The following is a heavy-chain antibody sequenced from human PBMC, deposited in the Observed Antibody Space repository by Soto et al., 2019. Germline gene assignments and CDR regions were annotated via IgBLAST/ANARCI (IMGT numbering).Heavy chain of an antibody. CDR3: ARESEDLTSNFDY. Sequence: SETLSLTCAVSGASMTTGGFSWTWVRQPPGGGLEWIGHVYHRASTQYNPSLKGRVSISVDTSRSLFSLRLTSLTAADTAVYYCARESEDLTSNFDYWGQGTLVTVSS. V-gene: IGHV4-30-2*01. CDR2: VYHRAST. J-gene: IGHJ4*02. D-gene: IGHD2-21*01. CDR1: GASMTTGGFS.